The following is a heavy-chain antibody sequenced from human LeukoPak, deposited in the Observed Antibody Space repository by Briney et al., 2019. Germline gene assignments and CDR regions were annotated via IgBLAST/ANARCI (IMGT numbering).Heavy chain of an antibody. CDR2: IIPIFGTA. CDR1: GGTFSSYA. CDR3: ARDLRLRFLEWYAFDI. J-gene: IGHJ3*02. V-gene: IGHV1-69*05. Sequence: SVKVSCKASGGTFSSYAISWVRQAPGQGLEWMGGIIPIFGTANYAQKFQGRVTITTDESTSTAYMELSSLRSEDTAVYYCARDLRLRFLEWYAFDIWGQGTMVTVSS. D-gene: IGHD3-3*01.